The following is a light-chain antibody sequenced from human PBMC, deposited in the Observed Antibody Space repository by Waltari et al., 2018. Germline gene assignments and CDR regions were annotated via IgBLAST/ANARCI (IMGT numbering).Light chain of an antibody. V-gene: IGLV1-36*01. Sequence: QSVLTQPPSVSEAPRQRVAISCSGSRSNIGNNAVNWYLQVPGKAPKLLIYYDDLLPSGVSDRFSGSRSGTSASLAISGLQSEDEGDNYCATWDNTLSGWVFGGGTRLTVL. J-gene: IGLJ3*02. CDR3: ATWDNTLSGWV. CDR2: YDD. CDR1: RSNIGNNA.